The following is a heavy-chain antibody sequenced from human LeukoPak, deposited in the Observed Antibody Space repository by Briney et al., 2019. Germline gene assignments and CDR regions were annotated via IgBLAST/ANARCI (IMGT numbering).Heavy chain of an antibody. CDR3: ARDRGTVTTGGYYYYYYMDV. J-gene: IGHJ6*03. V-gene: IGHV3-53*01. CDR2: IYSGGST. CDR1: GFTVSSNY. Sequence: GGSLRLSCAASGFTVSSNYMSWVRQAPGKGLEWVSVIYSGGSTYYADSVKGRFTISRDNSKNTLYLQMNSLRAEDTAVYYCARDRGTVTTGGYYYYYYMDVWGKGPTVTVSS. D-gene: IGHD4-17*01.